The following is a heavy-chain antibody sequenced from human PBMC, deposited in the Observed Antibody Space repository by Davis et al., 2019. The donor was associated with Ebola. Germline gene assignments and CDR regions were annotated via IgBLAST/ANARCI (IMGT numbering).Heavy chain of an antibody. CDR3: AKDSLSSFLNYYYGMDV. J-gene: IGHJ6*02. V-gene: IGHV3-30*02. D-gene: IGHD6-6*01. Sequence: GGSLRLSCAASGFTFSSYGMRWVRQAPGKGLEWVAFIRYDGSNKYYADSVKGRFTISRDNSKNTLYLQMNSLRAEDTAVYYCAKDSLSSFLNYYYGMDVWGQGTTVTVSS. CDR2: IRYDGSNK. CDR1: GFTFSSYG.